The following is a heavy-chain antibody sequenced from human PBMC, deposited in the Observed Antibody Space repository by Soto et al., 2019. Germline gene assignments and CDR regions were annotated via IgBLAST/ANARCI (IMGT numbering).Heavy chain of an antibody. Sequence: EMQLVQSRAEVRKPGESLRISCQGSGFTFVNYWIAWVRQKPAQGLEWMGLIYPGDSDTRYSLSFEGEVVISVDKSISTAYLQWNSLKTSASAMYDCALGDDYGVDVWGQGTTVIVSS. CDR2: IYPGDSDT. V-gene: IGHV5-51*01. CDR1: GFTFVNYW. J-gene: IGHJ6*02. CDR3: ALGDDYGVDV. D-gene: IGHD2-21*02.